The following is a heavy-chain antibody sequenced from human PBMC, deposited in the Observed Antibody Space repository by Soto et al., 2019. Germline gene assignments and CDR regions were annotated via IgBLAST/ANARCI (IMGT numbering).Heavy chain of an antibody. Sequence: SETLSLTCAVYGGSFSGYYWSWIRQPPGKGLEWIGEINHSGSTDYNPSLKSRVTISVDTSKNQFSLKLSSVTAADTAVYYCARAIAVAGDYWGQGTLVTVSS. CDR3: ARAIAVAGDY. CDR1: GGSFSGYY. CDR2: INHSGST. J-gene: IGHJ4*02. V-gene: IGHV4-34*01. D-gene: IGHD6-19*01.